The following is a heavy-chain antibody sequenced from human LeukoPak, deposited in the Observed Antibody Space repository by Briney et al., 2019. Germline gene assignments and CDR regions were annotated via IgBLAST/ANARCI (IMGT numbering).Heavy chain of an antibody. D-gene: IGHD6-13*01. J-gene: IGHJ5*02. CDR1: GGSISSYY. CDR2: IDTSGNT. V-gene: IGHV4-4*07. Sequence: SETLSLTCTVSGGSISSYYWSWIRQPAGKGLEWIGRIDTSGNTNYKPSLKSRVTISVDTSKNQFSLKLSSVTAADTAVYFCARAYSSSWYFNWFDPWGQGTQVTVSS. CDR3: ARAYSSSWYFNWFDP.